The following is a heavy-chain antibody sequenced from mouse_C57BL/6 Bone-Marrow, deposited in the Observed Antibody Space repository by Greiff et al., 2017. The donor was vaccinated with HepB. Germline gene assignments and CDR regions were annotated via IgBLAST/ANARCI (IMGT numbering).Heavy chain of an antibody. CDR3: AWRHYYGSSYYYAMDY. V-gene: IGHV5-17*01. D-gene: IGHD1-1*01. CDR2: ISSGSSTI. J-gene: IGHJ4*01. Sequence: EVKLMESGGGLVKPGGSLKLSCAASGFTFSDYGMHWVRQAPEKGLEWVAYISSGSSTIYYADTVKGRFTISRDNAKNTLFMQMTSLRSEDTAMYYCAWRHYYGSSYYYAMDYWGQGTSVTVSS. CDR1: GFTFSDYG.